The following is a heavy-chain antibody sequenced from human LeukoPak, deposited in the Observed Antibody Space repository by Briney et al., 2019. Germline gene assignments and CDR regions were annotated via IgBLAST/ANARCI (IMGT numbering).Heavy chain of an antibody. D-gene: IGHD1-26*01. V-gene: IGHV4-4*07. CDR2: VYTMGGT. CDR1: GASISSYY. J-gene: IGHJ6*03. CDR3: AGGYSGSSAKILYYYYMDV. Sequence: SETLSLTSTVSGASISSYYWSWIRQPAGKGLEWIGRVYTMGGTNNNPSLKSRVTISIDTAKNQISLKVRSVTAADTAIYYCAGGYSGSSAKILYYYYMDVWGKGTTVTVSS.